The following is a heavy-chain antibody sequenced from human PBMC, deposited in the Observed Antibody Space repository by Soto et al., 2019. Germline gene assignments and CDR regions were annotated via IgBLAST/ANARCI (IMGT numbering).Heavy chain of an antibody. V-gene: IGHV1-46*01. Sequence: ASVKVSCKASGYTFTSYYMHWVRQAPGQGLEWMGIINPSGGSTSYAQKFQGRVTMTRDTSTSTVYMELSSLRSEDTAVYYCARDRSITIFGVAIGRFDPWGQGTLVTVSS. D-gene: IGHD3-3*01. CDR3: ARDRSITIFGVAIGRFDP. CDR2: INPSGGST. J-gene: IGHJ5*02. CDR1: GYTFTSYY.